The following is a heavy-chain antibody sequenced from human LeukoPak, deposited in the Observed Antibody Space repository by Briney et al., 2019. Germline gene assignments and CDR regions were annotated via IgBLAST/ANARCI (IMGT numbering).Heavy chain of an antibody. CDR3: ARDYGSGSSHY. CDR1: GYTFTDYA. J-gene: IGHJ4*02. V-gene: IGHV1-3*04. Sequence: ASVKVSCKASGYTFTDYAIHWVRQAPGQRLEWMGWINTGNGNTRYSQKFQDRFTIARDTSASTAYMELSSLRSEDTAVYYCARDYGSGSSHYWGQGTLVTVSS. D-gene: IGHD3-10*01. CDR2: INTGNGNT.